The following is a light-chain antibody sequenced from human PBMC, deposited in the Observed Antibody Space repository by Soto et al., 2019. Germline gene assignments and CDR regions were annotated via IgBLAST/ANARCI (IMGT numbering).Light chain of an antibody. CDR2: SGS. CDR3: MQALQTWT. J-gene: IGKJ1*01. CDR1: HSLLHSNGYNY. V-gene: IGKV2-28*01. Sequence: DIVMTQSPLSLPVTPGEPASISCRSSHSLLHSNGYNYLDWYLQKPGQSPQLLIYSGSNRASGVPDRFSGSGSGTDSTLKISRVEAEDVGVYYCMQALQTWTFGQGTKVDIK.